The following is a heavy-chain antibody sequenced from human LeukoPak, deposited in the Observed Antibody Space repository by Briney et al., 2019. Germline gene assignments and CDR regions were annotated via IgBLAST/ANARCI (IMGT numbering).Heavy chain of an antibody. V-gene: IGHV1-24*01. CDR2: FDPEDGET. CDR3: ARVGFMVRGVIMYYFDY. J-gene: IGHJ4*02. D-gene: IGHD3-10*01. Sequence: ASVKVSCKVSGYTLTELSMHWVRQAPGKGLEWMGGFDPEDGETIYAQKFQGRVTITTDESTSTAYMELSSLRSEDTAVYYCARVGFMVRGVIMYYFDYWGQGTLVTVSS. CDR1: GYTLTELS.